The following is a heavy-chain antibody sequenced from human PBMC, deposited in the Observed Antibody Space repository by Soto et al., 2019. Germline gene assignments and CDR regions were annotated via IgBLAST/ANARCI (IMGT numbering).Heavy chain of an antibody. D-gene: IGHD2-15*01. V-gene: IGHV3-13*01. J-gene: IGHJ4*02. CDR2: VGTAGDT. CDR1: GFPFSSYD. CDR3: VRDVGGYFNH. Sequence: GGSLRLSCAASGFPFSSYDMHWVRQTAGKGLEWVLSVGTAGDTYYPDSAKGRFTISRENAKKSLYLQMNSLKVEDTAVYYCVRDVGGYFNHWGQGILVTVSS.